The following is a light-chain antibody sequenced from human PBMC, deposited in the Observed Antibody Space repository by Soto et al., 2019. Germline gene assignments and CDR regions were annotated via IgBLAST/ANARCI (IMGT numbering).Light chain of an antibody. CDR1: QTISSW. CDR2: KAS. Sequence: DIQMSQSPSTLSGSVGDRVTITCWASQTISSWLAWYQQKPGKAPNLLIYKASTLKSGVPSRFSGSGSGTEFTLTISSLQPDDFATYYCQHYNSYSDAFGQGTKVDIK. CDR3: QHYNSYSDA. V-gene: IGKV1-5*03. J-gene: IGKJ1*01.